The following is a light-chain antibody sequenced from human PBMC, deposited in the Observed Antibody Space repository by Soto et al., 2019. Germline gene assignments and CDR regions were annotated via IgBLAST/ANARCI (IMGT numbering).Light chain of an antibody. J-gene: IGKJ1*01. CDR3: QHYNSYSET. V-gene: IGKV1-9*01. Sequence: DIQRTQSPSSLSASVGDRVTITCRASRIIDTYVDWYQQKPGKAPDLLIYLASTLQVGVPSRFSGSGSGTECTLTISSLQHDDFATYYCQHYNSYSETFGQGTKVDIK. CDR1: RIIDTY. CDR2: LAS.